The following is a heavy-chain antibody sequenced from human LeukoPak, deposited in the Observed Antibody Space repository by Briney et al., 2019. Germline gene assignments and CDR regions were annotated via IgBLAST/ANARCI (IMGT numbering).Heavy chain of an antibody. D-gene: IGHD2-15*01. J-gene: IGHJ4*02. Sequence: SETLSLTCAVYGGSFSGYYWSWIRQPAGKGLEWIGRIYTSGSTNYNPSLKSRVTMSVDTSKNQFSLKLSSVTAADTAVYYCARDRSLALFDYWGQGTLVTVSS. V-gene: IGHV4-4*07. CDR1: GGSFSGYY. CDR2: IYTSGST. CDR3: ARDRSLALFDY.